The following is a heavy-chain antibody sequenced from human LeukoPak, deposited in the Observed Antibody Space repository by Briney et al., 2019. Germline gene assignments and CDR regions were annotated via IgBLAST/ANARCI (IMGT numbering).Heavy chain of an antibody. V-gene: IGHV3-30*18. Sequence: GGSLRLSCAASRFTFSSYGMHWVRQAPGKGLEWVAVISYDGSNKYYVDSVKGRFTISRDNSKNTLYLQMNSLRAEDTAVYYCAKGGHPYSYDSNGGFDYWGQGTLVTVSS. D-gene: IGHD3-22*01. CDR2: ISYDGSNK. CDR1: RFTFSSYG. CDR3: AKGGHPYSYDSNGGFDY. J-gene: IGHJ4*02.